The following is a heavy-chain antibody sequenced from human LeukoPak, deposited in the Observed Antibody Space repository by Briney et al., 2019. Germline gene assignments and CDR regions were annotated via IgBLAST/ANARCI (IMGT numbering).Heavy chain of an antibody. CDR1: GFTFSNYN. CDR2: ITSSSTYI. J-gene: IGHJ6*01. V-gene: IGHV3-21*04. CDR3: AKDKEGSASAPTRSM. Sequence: GGSLRLSCAASGFTFSNYNMNWVRHAPGKGLEWVSSITSSSTYIFYADSVKGRFTISRDNAKNSLYLQMNSLRAEDTAVYYCAKDKEGSASAPTRSM. D-gene: IGHD3-10*01.